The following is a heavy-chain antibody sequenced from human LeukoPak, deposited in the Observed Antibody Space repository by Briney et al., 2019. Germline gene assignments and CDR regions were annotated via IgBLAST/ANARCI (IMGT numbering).Heavy chain of an antibody. CDR1: GFTFSSYA. CDR3: AKDIGPYGSFFDY. V-gene: IGHV3-9*01. CDR2: ITWNSYNI. Sequence: GGSLRLSCAASGFTFSSYATSWVRQAPGKGLEWVSAITWNSYNINYADSVKGRFTISRDNAKNSLYLQMNSLRTEDTALYYCAKDIGPYGSFFDYWGQGTLVTVSS. J-gene: IGHJ4*02. D-gene: IGHD3-10*01.